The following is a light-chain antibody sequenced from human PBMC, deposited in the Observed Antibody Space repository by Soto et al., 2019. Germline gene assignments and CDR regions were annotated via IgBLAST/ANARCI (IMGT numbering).Light chain of an antibody. CDR1: STDVGSYNL. Sequence: TQPASVSGSPGQSITISCTGASTDVGSYNLVSWYQQHPGKAPLLLIYEVSQRPSGVSDRFSGAKSGTTASLTLSGLQAEDEADYYCCSYAGSRPWVFGGGTKLTVL. CDR3: CSYAGSRPWV. V-gene: IGLV2-23*02. J-gene: IGLJ3*02. CDR2: EVS.